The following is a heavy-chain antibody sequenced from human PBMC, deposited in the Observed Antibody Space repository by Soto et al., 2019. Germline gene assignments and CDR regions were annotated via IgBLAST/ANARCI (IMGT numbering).Heavy chain of an antibody. CDR3: AGEIGWGPRGWFDP. V-gene: IGHV1-3*01. Sequence: QVQLVQSGAEVKKPGASVKVCCKASGYTFTSYAMHWVRQAPGQRLEWMGWINAGNGNTKYSQKFQGRVTITRDTSARTAYMELSSLRSEDTAVYYCAGEIGWGPRGWFDPWGQGTLVTVSS. CDR2: INAGNGNT. D-gene: IGHD3-16*01. J-gene: IGHJ5*02. CDR1: GYTFTSYA.